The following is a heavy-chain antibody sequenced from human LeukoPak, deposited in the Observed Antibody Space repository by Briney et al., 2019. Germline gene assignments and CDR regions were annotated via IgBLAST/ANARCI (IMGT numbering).Heavy chain of an antibody. CDR3: STEGRDLGY. V-gene: IGHV3-15*01. CDR2: IKSKTDGGTT. CDR1: GFTFTNDW. D-gene: IGHD3-10*01. Sequence: GGSLRLSCAASGFTFTNDWMSWVRQAPGRGLEWVGRIKSKTDGGTTDYIAPVKGRFTISRDDSKTTLYLQMNSLKTEDTAVYYCSTEGRDLGYWGQGTLVTVSS. J-gene: IGHJ4*02.